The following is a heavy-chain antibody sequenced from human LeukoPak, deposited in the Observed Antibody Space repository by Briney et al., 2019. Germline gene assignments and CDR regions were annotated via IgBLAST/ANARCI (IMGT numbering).Heavy chain of an antibody. CDR1: GYTFTGYY. CDR3: ARVGGGYYDILTGSMYYFDY. D-gene: IGHD3-9*01. Sequence: ASVKVSCKASGYTFTGYYMHWVRQAPGQGLEWMGWINPDSGGTIYAQNFQGRVTMTRDTSISTAYMELRSLRSDDTAVYYCARVGGGYYDILTGSMYYFDYWGQGTLVTVSS. CDR2: INPDSGGT. J-gene: IGHJ4*02. V-gene: IGHV1-2*02.